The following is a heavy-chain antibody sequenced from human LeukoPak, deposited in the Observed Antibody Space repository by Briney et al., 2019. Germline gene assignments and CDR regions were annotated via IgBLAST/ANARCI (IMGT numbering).Heavy chain of an antibody. CDR1: GGSMTHGRHY. Sequence: SQTLSLTCNVSGGSMTHGRHYWSWIRQPAGKGLEWIGRVYSSGSTNYNPSLKSRVSMSIDTSSSHFSLKLTSVTALDTAVYFCAREDEFRYLDYWGQGTLVTVSS. V-gene: IGHV4-61*02. D-gene: IGHD3-10*01. J-gene: IGHJ4*02. CDR3: AREDEFRYLDY. CDR2: VYSSGST.